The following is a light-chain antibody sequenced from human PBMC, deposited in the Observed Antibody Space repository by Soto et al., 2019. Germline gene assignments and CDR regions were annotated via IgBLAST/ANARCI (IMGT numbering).Light chain of an antibody. J-gene: IGKJ5*01. CDR2: DAS. CDR3: QQYDDLPIT. Sequence: DIQMTQSPSSLSASVGDRVTITCQASQYIDKFLNWYQQKTGKAPKLLIDDASNLATGVPSRFSGSGSGTDFTFTISSLQPEDVATYYCQQYDDLPITFGQGTRLEIK. V-gene: IGKV1-33*01. CDR1: QYIDKF.